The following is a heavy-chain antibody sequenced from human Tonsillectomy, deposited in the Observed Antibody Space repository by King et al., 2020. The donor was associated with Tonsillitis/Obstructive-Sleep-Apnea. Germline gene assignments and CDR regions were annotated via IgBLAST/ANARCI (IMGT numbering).Heavy chain of an antibody. CDR3: ARDMVLEAGGDAFDI. V-gene: IGHV4-59*01. Sequence: QLQESGPGLVKPSETLSPTSPVPGAPTSGYSWGGIRHPPGRGREWLGYIYDMGGPNYNPSLRSRVTISVDTSKNQFSLKLSSVTAADTAVYYCARDMVLEAGGDAFDIWGQGPMVTVSS. CDR2: IYDMGGP. CDR1: GAPTSGYS. D-gene: IGHD2-8*01. J-gene: IGHJ3*02.